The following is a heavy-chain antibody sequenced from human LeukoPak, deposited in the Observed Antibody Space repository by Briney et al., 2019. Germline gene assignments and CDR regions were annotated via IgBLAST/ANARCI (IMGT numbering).Heavy chain of an antibody. D-gene: IGHD2-15*01. CDR2: INHSGST. V-gene: IGHV4-34*01. CDR3: ARGLRYCSGGSCYSAFNI. Sequence: SETLSLTCAVYGGSFSGYYWSWIRQPPGKGLEWIGEINHSGSTNYNPSLKSRVTISVDTSKNQFSLKLSSVTAADTAVYYCARGLRYCSGGSCYSAFNIWGQGTMVTVSS. CDR1: GGSFSGYY. J-gene: IGHJ3*02.